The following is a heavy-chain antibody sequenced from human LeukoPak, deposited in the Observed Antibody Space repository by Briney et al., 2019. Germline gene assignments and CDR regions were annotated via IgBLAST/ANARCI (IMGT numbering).Heavy chain of an antibody. Sequence: GTLRLSCAASGFNFNNYGMSWVRQAPEKGLEWVSSVSISGDNTYYSDSVKGRFTISRDNSKNTLYLQMNSLRAEDTAVYYCANLIAFGGVIPRGPFDYWGQGTLVTVSS. J-gene: IGHJ4*02. CDR1: GFNFNNYG. CDR3: ANLIAFGGVIPRGPFDY. D-gene: IGHD3-16*02. CDR2: VSISGDNT. V-gene: IGHV3-23*01.